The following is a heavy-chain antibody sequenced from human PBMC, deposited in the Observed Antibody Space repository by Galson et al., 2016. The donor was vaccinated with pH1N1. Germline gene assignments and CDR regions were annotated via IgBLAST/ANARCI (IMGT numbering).Heavy chain of an antibody. V-gene: IGHV2-5*02. J-gene: IGHJ4*02. CDR2: IYWDDDK. D-gene: IGHD4-17*01. CDR1: GFSLSTSGVG. CDR3: ARNGYGDYVGYFDY. Sequence: PALVKPTQTLTLTCTFSGFSLSTSGVGVGWIRQPPGKALVWLALIYWDDDKRYSPSLKSRLTITKDTSKNQVVLTMTNMDPVDTATYYCARNGYGDYVGYFDYWGQGTLVTVSS.